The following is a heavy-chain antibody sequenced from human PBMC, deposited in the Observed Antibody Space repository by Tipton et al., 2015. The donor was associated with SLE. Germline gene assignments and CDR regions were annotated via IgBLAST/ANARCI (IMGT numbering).Heavy chain of an antibody. V-gene: IGHV4-4*09. Sequence: TLSLTCTVSGGSTNGYYWIWIRQPPGTGLEWFGYIYSSGSTNYNPSLKSRVTMSLDTSKNQFSLNLSPVTAADTAIYYCARGDFDLWTASYTGPFDSWGQGMLVTVSS. CDR3: ARGDFDLWTASYTGPFDS. CDR1: GGSTNGYY. D-gene: IGHD3/OR15-3a*01. J-gene: IGHJ4*02. CDR2: IYSSGST.